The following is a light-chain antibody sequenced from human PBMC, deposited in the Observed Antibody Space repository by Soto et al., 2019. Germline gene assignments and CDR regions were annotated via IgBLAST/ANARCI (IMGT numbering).Light chain of an antibody. Sequence: IVLTQSPATLSFSPGESATLSCRASQSIAIYLAWYQQKSGQSPRLLIYDSFNRAPGIPDRFSGSGSGTDVTLAISSLEPEDFAVYYCLQRATWPWTFCQGTTVEI. V-gene: IGKV3-11*01. CDR2: DSF. CDR1: QSIAIY. J-gene: IGKJ1*01. CDR3: LQRATWPWT.